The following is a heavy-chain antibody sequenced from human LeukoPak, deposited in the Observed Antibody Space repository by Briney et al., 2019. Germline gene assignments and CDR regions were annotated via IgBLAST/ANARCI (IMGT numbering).Heavy chain of an antibody. CDR3: ARLTIRGGSNGIDY. V-gene: IGHV4-34*01. J-gene: IGHJ4*02. Sequence: PSETLSLTCAVYGGSFSGYYWSWIRQPPGKGLEWIGEINHSGSTNYNPSLKSRVTISVDTSKNQFSLKLSSVTAADTAVYYCARLTIRGGSNGIDYWGQGTLVTVSS. D-gene: IGHD3-10*01. CDR2: INHSGST. CDR1: GGSFSGYY.